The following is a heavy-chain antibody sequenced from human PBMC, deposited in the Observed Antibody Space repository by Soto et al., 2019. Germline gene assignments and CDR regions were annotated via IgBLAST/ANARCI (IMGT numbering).Heavy chain of an antibody. D-gene: IGHD2-15*01. J-gene: IGHJ4*02. V-gene: IGHV1-46*01. CDR1: GYTFTSYY. CDR2: INPSGGST. CDR3: ARDLCSGGSCYAYFAD. Sequence: ASVKVSCKSSGYTFTSYYMHWVRQAPGQGLEWMGIINPSGGSTSYAQKFQGRVTMTRDTSTSTVYMELSSLRSEDTAVYYCARDLCSGGSCYAYFADWGQGALVTVSS.